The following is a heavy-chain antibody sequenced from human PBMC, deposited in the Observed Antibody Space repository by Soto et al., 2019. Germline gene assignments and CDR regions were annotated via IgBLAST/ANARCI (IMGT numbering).Heavy chain of an antibody. CDR1: GYTFTSYG. D-gene: IGHD4-17*01. J-gene: IGHJ6*02. Sequence: ASVKVSCKASGYTFTSYGISWVRQAPGQGLEWMGWISAYNGNTNYAQKLQGRVTMTTDTSTSTAYMELRSLRSDDTAVYYCARDRGPWVTTSYYYGMDVWGQGTTVTVSS. V-gene: IGHV1-18*01. CDR3: ARDRGPWVTTSYYYGMDV. CDR2: ISAYNGNT.